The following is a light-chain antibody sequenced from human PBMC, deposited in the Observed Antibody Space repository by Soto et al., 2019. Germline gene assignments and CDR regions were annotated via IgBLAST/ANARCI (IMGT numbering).Light chain of an antibody. Sequence: DIQMTQSPCSLSASVGDRGTITCRASQTISSWLAWYQQKPGKAPKLLIYKASTLKSGVPSRFSGSGSGTEFTLTISSLQPDDFATYYCQHYNSYSEAFGQGTKVDIK. CDR3: QHYNSYSEA. V-gene: IGKV1-5*03. J-gene: IGKJ1*01. CDR2: KAS. CDR1: QTISSW.